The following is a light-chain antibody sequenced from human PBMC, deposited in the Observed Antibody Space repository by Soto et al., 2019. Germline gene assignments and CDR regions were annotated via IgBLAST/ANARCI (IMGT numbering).Light chain of an antibody. J-gene: IGKJ5*01. Sequence: EIVMTQSASTLSGSAGEGATLSCGASQSLSSSLAWYQQKPGQAPRLLIYGASTRATGIPARFSGSGSGTEFTITISSLLSEDFAVYYCQQYKNWPPITFGQGTRLEI. CDR2: GAS. V-gene: IGKV3-15*01. CDR1: QSLSSS. CDR3: QQYKNWPPIT.